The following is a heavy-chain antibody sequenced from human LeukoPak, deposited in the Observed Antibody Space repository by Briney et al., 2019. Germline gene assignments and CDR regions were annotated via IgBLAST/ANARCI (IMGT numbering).Heavy chain of an antibody. D-gene: IGHD3-22*01. J-gene: IGHJ4*02. Sequence: SETLSLTCTVSGGSISSYYWSWIRQPPGKGLEWIGYIYYSGSTNYNPSLKSRVTISVDTSKNQFSLKLSSVTAADTAVYYCARDRYYYPFDYWGQGTLVTVSS. CDR2: IYYSGST. V-gene: IGHV4-59*12. CDR3: ARDRYYYPFDY. CDR1: GGSISSYY.